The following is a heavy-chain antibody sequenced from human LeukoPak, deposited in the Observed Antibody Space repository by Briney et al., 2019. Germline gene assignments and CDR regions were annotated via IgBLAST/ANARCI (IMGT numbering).Heavy chain of an antibody. CDR3: AKARVRYRGIAVAGTAALDY. CDR2: ISVNGGGT. V-gene: IGHV3-23*01. D-gene: IGHD6-19*01. Sequence: PGGSLRLSCPASGFTFSSYAMHWVRQAPGKGLTWVSSISVNGGGTYYADSVKGRFTISRDNSKNTLYLLMNSLRAGDTAVYYCAKARVRYRGIAVAGTAALDYWGQGTLVTVSS. J-gene: IGHJ4*02. CDR1: GFTFSSYA.